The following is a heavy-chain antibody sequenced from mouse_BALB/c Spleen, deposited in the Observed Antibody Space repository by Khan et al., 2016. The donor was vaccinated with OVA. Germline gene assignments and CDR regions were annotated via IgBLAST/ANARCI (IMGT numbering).Heavy chain of an antibody. CDR1: GYTFTNYG. V-gene: IGHV9-1*02. CDR2: INTYTGEP. CDR3: ARGASYWYCDV. J-gene: IGHJ1*01. Sequence: QIQLVQSGPELKKPGETVKISCKASGYTFTNYGMNWVKQAPGKGLKWMGWINTYTGEPTYTDDFKGRFAFSLATSASTASLQINNLKHGDMATYFCARGASYWYCDVWGAGTTVTVSS.